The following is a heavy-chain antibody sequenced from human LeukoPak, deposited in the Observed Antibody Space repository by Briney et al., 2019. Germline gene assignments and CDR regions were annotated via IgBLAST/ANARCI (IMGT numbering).Heavy chain of an antibody. V-gene: IGHV1-69*13. D-gene: IGHD3-22*01. CDR3: ARNYYDSSGYYATFDY. CDR1: GGTFSSYA. J-gene: IGHJ4*02. Sequence: SVKVSCKASGGTFSSYAISWVRQAPGQGLEWMGGIIPIFGTANYAQKFQGRVTITADESTSTAYMELSSLRSEDTAVYYCARNYYDSSGYYATFDYWGQGTLVTVSS. CDR2: IIPIFGTA.